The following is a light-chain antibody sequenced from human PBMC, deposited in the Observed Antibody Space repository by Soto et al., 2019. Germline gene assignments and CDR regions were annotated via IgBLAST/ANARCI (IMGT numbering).Light chain of an antibody. V-gene: IGKV3D-20*02. CDR3: QQRYNWPPLT. Sequence: EIVLTESPGTLSLSPGERATLSCRASQSVSSSYLAWYQQKPGQAPRPLIYGASSRAIDIPDRFSGSGSGTDFTLTISRLEPEDFAVYYCQQRYNWPPLTFGGGTKVDIK. J-gene: IGKJ4*01. CDR2: GAS. CDR1: QSVSSSY.